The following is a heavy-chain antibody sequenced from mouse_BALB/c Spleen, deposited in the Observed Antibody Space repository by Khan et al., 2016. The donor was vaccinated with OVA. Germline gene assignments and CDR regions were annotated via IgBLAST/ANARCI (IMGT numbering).Heavy chain of an antibody. V-gene: IGHV1S135*01. Sequence: VQLQQSGPELMKPGASVKISCKASGYSFTSYYLHWVKQSHGRTLEWIGYIDPFNGGTTYNQKFKGKATLTVDKSSSTAYMHLSSLTSEDSAVYYCAGHGSTSWFAYWGQGTLVTVSA. CDR2: IDPFNGGT. CDR3: AGHGSTSWFAY. D-gene: IGHD1-1*01. CDR1: GYSFTSYY. J-gene: IGHJ3*01.